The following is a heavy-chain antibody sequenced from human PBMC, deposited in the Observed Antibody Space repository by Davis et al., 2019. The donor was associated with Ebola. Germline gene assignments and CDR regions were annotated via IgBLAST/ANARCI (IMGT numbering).Heavy chain of an antibody. CDR1: AYTFTSYG. J-gene: IGHJ6*04. V-gene: IGHV1-18*04. CDR3: ARVRYCGGDCSENYYYGMDV. CDR2: ISAYNGNT. Sequence: ASVQVSCKASAYTFTSYGISWVRQAPGQALEWVGWISAYNGNTNYAQKLQGRVTMTTDTSTGTAYMELRSLRSDDTAVYYCARVRYCGGDCSENYYYGMDVWGKGTTVTVSS. D-gene: IGHD2-21*02.